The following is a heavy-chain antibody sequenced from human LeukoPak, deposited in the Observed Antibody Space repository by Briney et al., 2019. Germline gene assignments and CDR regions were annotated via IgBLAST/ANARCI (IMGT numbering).Heavy chain of an antibody. CDR2: ISGTSGTI. V-gene: IGHV3-23*01. Sequence: SGGSLRLSCAASGVTFSNYAMRWVRQAPGKGLEWVSGISGTSGTINYAAPVKGRFTISRDNSKNTLYLQMNSLRVDDMAVYYCAKRLGDPRAFDYWGQGTLVTVSS. CDR3: AKRLGDPRAFDY. D-gene: IGHD2-21*02. CDR1: GVTFSNYA. J-gene: IGHJ4*02.